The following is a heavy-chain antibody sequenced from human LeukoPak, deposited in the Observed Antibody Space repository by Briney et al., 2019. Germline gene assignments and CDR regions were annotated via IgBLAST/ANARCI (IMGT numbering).Heavy chain of an antibody. CDR2: ISGSGGST. D-gene: IGHD5-12*01. CDR3: AKYSGYDYYYYYMDV. J-gene: IGHJ6*03. Sequence: PGGTLRLSCAASGFTFSSYGMSWVRQAPGKGLEWVSAISGSGGSTYYADSVKGRFTISRDNSKNTLYLQMNSLRAEDTAVYYCAKYSGYDYYYYYMDVWGKGTTVTISS. CDR1: GFTFSSYG. V-gene: IGHV3-23*01.